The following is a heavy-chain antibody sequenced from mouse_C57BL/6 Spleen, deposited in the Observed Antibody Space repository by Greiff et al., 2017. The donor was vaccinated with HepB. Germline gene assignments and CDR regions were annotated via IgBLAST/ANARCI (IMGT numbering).Heavy chain of an antibody. CDR2: INPGSGGT. CDR1: GYSFTNYL. V-gene: IGHV1-54*01. J-gene: IGHJ2*01. Sequence: QVQLQQSGAELVRPGTSVKVSCKASGYSFTNYLIEWVKQRPGQGLEWIGVINPGSGGTNYNEKFKGKATLTADKSSSTAYMQLSSLTSEDSAVYVCARGDYLDYWGQGTTLTVSS. CDR3: ARGDYLDY.